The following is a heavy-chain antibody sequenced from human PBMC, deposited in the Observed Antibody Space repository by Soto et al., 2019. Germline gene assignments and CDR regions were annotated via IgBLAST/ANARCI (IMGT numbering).Heavy chain of an antibody. CDR3: ARAYHSGWYSSWFDP. V-gene: IGHV1-2*02. CDR1: GYTFTDYY. Sequence: ASVKVSCKASGYTFTDYYIHWVRQAPGQGLEWLGWINPNTGGTNLAQKFQGRVTMTRDTSTSTAYMQLSSLRSDDSALYFCARAYHSGWYSSWFDPWGQGAMVTVSS. CDR2: INPNTGGT. J-gene: IGHJ5*02. D-gene: IGHD6-19*01.